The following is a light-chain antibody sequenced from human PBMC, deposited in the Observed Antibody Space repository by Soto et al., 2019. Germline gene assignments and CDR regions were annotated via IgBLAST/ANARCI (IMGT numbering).Light chain of an antibody. Sequence: DIQMTQSPSTLSASVGDRITIPCRASQSISSWLAWYQQKPGKAPKLPIYDASSLESGVPSRFSGSVSGTEFTLTISSLQPDDFATYYCQQYGSYSPTFGQGTKVDIK. J-gene: IGKJ1*01. CDR3: QQYGSYSPT. CDR1: QSISSW. CDR2: DAS. V-gene: IGKV1-5*01.